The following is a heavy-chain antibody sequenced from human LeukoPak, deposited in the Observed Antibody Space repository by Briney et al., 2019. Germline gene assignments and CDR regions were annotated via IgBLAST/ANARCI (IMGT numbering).Heavy chain of an antibody. V-gene: IGHV3-30-3*01. CDR1: GFTFSSYA. Sequence: PGRSLRLSCAASGFTFSSYAMHWVRQAPGKGLEWVAVISYDGGNKYYADSVKGRFTISRDNSQKALYLQMDSLRAEDTAVYYCAREMGSSWDYYSYYYMDVWGKGTTVTVSS. CDR3: AREMGSSWDYYSYYYMDV. CDR2: ISYDGGNK. J-gene: IGHJ6*03. D-gene: IGHD2-2*01.